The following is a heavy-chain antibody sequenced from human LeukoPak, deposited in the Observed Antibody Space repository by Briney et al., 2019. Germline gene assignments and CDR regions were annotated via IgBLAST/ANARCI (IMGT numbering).Heavy chain of an antibody. CDR2: FDPEDGET. CDR1: GYTLTELS. CDR3: ARDRTTMIRGVTLPLNYFDS. D-gene: IGHD3-10*01. V-gene: IGHV1-24*01. J-gene: IGHJ4*02. Sequence: ASVKVSCKVSGYTLTELSMHWVRQAPGKGLEWMGGFDPEDGETIYAQKFQGRVTMTEDTSTDTAYMELSSLRSDDTAVYYCARDRTTMIRGVTLPLNYFDSWGQGTLVTVSS.